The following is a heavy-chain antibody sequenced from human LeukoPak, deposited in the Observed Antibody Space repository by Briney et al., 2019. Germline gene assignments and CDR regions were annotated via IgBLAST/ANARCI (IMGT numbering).Heavy chain of an antibody. CDR1: RFTFSSYG. V-gene: IGHV3-20*04. CDR3: AKDQMAIFGVGPNTNWFDP. CDR2: INWNGGST. Sequence: GGSLRLSCAASRFTFSSYGMHWVRQAPGKGLEWVSGINWNGGSTGYADSVKGRFTISRDNAKNSLYLQMNSLRAEDTAVYYCAKDQMAIFGVGPNTNWFDPWGQGTLVTVSS. J-gene: IGHJ5*02. D-gene: IGHD3-3*01.